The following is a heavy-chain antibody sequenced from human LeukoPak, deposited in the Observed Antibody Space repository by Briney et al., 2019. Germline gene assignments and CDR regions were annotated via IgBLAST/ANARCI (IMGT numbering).Heavy chain of an antibody. Sequence: ASVKVSCKASGYTFTSYDINWVRQATGQGLEWMGWMNPNSGNTGYAQKFQGRVTMTRNTSISTADMELSSLRSEDTAVYYCARGRLSSSWYYFDYWGQGTLVTVSS. J-gene: IGHJ4*02. CDR2: MNPNSGNT. V-gene: IGHV1-8*01. D-gene: IGHD6-13*01. CDR1: GYTFTSYD. CDR3: ARGRLSSSWYYFDY.